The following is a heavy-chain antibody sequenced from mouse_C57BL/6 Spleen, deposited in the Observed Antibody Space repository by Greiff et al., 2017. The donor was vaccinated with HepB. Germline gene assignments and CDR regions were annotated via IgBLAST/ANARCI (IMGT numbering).Heavy chain of an antibody. CDR1: GYTFTDYE. J-gene: IGHJ4*01. CDR2: IDPETGGT. V-gene: IGHV1-15*01. Sequence: QVQLKQSGAELVRPGASVTLSCKASGYTFTDYEMHWVKQTPVHGLEWIGAIDPETGGTAYNQKFKGKAILTADKSSSTAYMELRSLTSEDSAVYYCTREGVRRGYYYAMDYWGQGTSVTVSS. CDR3: TREGVRRGYYYAMDY. D-gene: IGHD2-14*01.